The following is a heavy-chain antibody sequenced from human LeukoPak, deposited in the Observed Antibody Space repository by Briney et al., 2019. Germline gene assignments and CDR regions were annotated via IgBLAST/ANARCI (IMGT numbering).Heavy chain of an antibody. CDR1: GFTFSSYA. D-gene: IGHD3-16*01. Sequence: PGGSLRLSCAASGFTFSSYAMSWVRQAPGKGLEWVSAISGSGVTTYYADSVKGRFTVSRDNAKNTLYLQMNSLRAEDTAVYYCTRGGFYGSFDSWGQGTLVTVSS. V-gene: IGHV3-23*01. CDR2: ISGSGVTT. J-gene: IGHJ4*02. CDR3: TRGGFYGSFDS.